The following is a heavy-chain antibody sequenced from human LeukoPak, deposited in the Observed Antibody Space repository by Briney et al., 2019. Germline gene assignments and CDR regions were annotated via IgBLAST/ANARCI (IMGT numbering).Heavy chain of an antibody. J-gene: IGHJ6*03. V-gene: IGHV1-18*01. CDR2: ISAYNGST. CDR3: ARAVSDCSSTSCYENYYYYYMDV. CDR1: GYTFTSYG. Sequence: ASVKVSCKASGYTFTSYGISWVRQAPGQGLEWMGWISAYNGSTNYAQKLQGRVTMTTDTSTSTAYMELRSLRSDDTAVYYCARAVSDCSSTSCYENYYYYYMDVWGKGTTVTVSS. D-gene: IGHD2-2*01.